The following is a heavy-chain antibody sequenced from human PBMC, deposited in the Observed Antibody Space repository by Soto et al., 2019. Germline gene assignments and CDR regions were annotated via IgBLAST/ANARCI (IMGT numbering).Heavy chain of an antibody. J-gene: IGHJ4*02. Sequence: QVQLVQSGAEVKKPGASVKVSCKASGYTFTSYGISWVRQAPGQGLEWMGWISAYNGNTNYAQKLQGRVTMTTDTSTSKAYMELRSLRADDTAVYYCARRPSGYSSGSGSDYWGQGTLVTVSS. D-gene: IGHD6-19*01. CDR2: ISAYNGNT. CDR3: ARRPSGYSSGSGSDY. CDR1: GYTFTSYG. V-gene: IGHV1-18*01.